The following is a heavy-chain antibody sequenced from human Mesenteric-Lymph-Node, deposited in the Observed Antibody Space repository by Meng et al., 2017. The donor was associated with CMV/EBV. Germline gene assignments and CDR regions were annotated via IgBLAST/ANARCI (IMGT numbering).Heavy chain of an antibody. J-gene: IGHJ4*02. CDR3: VVRDYHSDY. V-gene: IGHV3-7*01. D-gene: IGHD3-10*01. CDR1: GFTFSSYW. CDR2: INQDGSGR. Sequence: GESLKISCAASGFTFSSYWMTWVRQAPGKGLEWVANINQDGSGRFYVDSVKGRFTISRDNAKNSLYLQMNSRRAEDTAVYYCVVRDYHSDYWGQGRLVTVSS.